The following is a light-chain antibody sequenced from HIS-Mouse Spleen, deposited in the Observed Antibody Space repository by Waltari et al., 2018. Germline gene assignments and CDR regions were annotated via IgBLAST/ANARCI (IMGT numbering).Light chain of an antibody. CDR1: KLGDKY. CDR3: QAWDSSYSV. J-gene: IGLJ2*01. V-gene: IGLV3-1*01. Sequence: SYELTQPPSVSVSPGQTASITCSGAKLGDKYACWYQQRPGQSPVLVIDQDSKRPSGIPERFSGSNAGNTATLTISGTQAVDEADYYCQAWDSSYSVFGGGTKLTVL. CDR2: QDS.